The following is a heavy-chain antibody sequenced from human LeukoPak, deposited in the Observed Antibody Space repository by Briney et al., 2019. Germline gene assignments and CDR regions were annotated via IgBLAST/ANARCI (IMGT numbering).Heavy chain of an antibody. CDR3: ARVSCYDFWSKRCYYYGMDV. Sequence: GGSLRLSCAASGFTFSSYWMSWVRQAPGKGLEWVANIKQDGSEKYYVDSVKGRFTISRDNAKNSLYLQMNSLRAEDTAVYYRARVSCYDFWSKRCYYYGMDVWGQGTTVTVSS. CDR2: IKQDGSEK. V-gene: IGHV3-7*01. J-gene: IGHJ6*02. D-gene: IGHD3-3*01. CDR1: GFTFSSYW.